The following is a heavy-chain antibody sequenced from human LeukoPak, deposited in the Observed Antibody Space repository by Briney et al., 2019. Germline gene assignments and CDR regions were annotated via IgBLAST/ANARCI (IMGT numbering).Heavy chain of an antibody. V-gene: IGHV4-34*01. CDR3: ARGNVRYFDWLRVQKTFDP. Sequence: PSETLSLTCAVYGGSFSGYYWSWIRQPPGKGLEWIGEINHSGSTNYNPSLKSQVTISVDTSKNQFSLKLSSVTAADTAVYYCARGNVRYFDWLRVQKTFDPWGQGTLVTVSS. J-gene: IGHJ5*02. CDR1: GGSFSGYY. D-gene: IGHD3-9*01. CDR2: INHSGST.